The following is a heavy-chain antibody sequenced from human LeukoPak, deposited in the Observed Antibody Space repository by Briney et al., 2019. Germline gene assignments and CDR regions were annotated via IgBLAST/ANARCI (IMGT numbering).Heavy chain of an antibody. CDR3: AREGGSYRSFDY. CDR1: GDSISSYY. J-gene: IGHJ4*02. V-gene: IGHV4-4*07. D-gene: IGHD1-26*01. CDR2: MYSSGTT. Sequence: SETLSLTCTVSGDSISSYYWSWIRQPAGKGLEWIGRMYSSGTTHYSPSLKSRITMSVDTSKNQFSLRLSSVTAADTAVYYCAREGGSYRSFDYWGQGTLVIV.